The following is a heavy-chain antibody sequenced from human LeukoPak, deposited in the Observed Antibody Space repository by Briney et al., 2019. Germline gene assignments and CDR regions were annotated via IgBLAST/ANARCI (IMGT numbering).Heavy chain of an antibody. J-gene: IGHJ3*02. CDR1: GGSISSYY. Sequence: SETLSLTCTVSGGSISSYYWSWIRQPPGKGLEWIGYIYYSGSTNYNPSLKSRVTISVDTSKNQFSLKLSSVTAADTAVYYCAISSGYYQASTPGDALDIWGQGTMVTVSS. CDR3: AISSGYYQASTPGDALDI. D-gene: IGHD3-22*01. V-gene: IGHV4-59*01. CDR2: IYYSGST.